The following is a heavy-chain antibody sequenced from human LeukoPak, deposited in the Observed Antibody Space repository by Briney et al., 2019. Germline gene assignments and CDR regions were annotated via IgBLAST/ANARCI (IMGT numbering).Heavy chain of an antibody. CDR1: GGSFSGYY. V-gene: IGHV4-34*01. J-gene: IGHJ5*02. Sequence: SETLSLTCAVYGGSFSGYYWSWIRQPPGKGLEWIGEINHSGSTNYNPSLKSRVTISVDTSKNQFSLKLSSVTAADTAVYYCASVERGSGSYYSGQNWFDPWGQGTLVTVSS. D-gene: IGHD3-10*01. CDR2: INHSGST. CDR3: ASVERGSGSYYSGQNWFDP.